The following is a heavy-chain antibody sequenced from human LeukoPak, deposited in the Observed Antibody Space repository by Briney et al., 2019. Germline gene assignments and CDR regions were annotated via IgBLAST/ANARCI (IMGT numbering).Heavy chain of an antibody. V-gene: IGHV1-18*01. D-gene: IGHD2-15*01. CDR3: ARESVVEYYFDY. Sequence: ASVKVSCKASGYTFTSYAMHWVRQAPGQGLEWMGWISAYNGNTNYARKLQGRVTMTTDTSTSTAYMELRSLRSDDTAVYYCARESVVEYYFDYWGQGTLVTVSS. CDR2: ISAYNGNT. J-gene: IGHJ4*02. CDR1: GYTFTSYA.